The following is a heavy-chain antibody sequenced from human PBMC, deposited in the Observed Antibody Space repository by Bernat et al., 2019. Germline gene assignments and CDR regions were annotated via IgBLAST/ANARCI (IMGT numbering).Heavy chain of an antibody. CDR2: IYYSGST. D-gene: IGHD5-12*01. J-gene: IGHJ4*02. V-gene: IGHV4-39*01. CDR1: GGSISSSSYY. CDR3: AKLLYSGYDPSRDY. Sequence: QLQLQESGPGLVKPSETLSLTCTVSGGSISSSSYYWGWIRQPPGKGLEWIGSIYYSGSTYYNPSLKSRVTISVDTSKNQFSLKLSSVTAADTAVYYCAKLLYSGYDPSRDYWGQGTLVTVSS.